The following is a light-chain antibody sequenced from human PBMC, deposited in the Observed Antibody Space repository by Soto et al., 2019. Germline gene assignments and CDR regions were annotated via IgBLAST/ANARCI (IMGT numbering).Light chain of an antibody. CDR1: QSVSSY. V-gene: IGKV3-11*01. CDR2: DAS. CDR3: QQRSNWPPLT. J-gene: IGKJ4*01. Sequence: EIVLTQSPATLSLSPGERATLSCRASQSVSSYLAWYQQKPGQAPRLLIYDASNRATGIPARFSGSGSGTYFTLPIISLEPEDFGVYYCQQRSNWPPLTFGGGTKVESK.